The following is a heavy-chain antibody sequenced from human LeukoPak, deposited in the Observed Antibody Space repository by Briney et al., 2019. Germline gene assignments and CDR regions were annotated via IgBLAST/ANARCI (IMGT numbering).Heavy chain of an antibody. D-gene: IGHD3-22*01. CDR1: GFSFSRYG. CDR3: ARDGGEDDYDNRDSLYDGFDL. J-gene: IGHJ3*01. CDR2: ISFDGNTK. Sequence: GGSLRLSCAASGFSFSRYGFHWVRQAPGKGLEWVAVISFDGNTKYYADSVRGRMTISRDNSKNQLFLQMNSLRPEATSVYYCARDGGEDDYDNRDSLYDGFDLWGQGTMVIVSA. V-gene: IGHV3-30*04.